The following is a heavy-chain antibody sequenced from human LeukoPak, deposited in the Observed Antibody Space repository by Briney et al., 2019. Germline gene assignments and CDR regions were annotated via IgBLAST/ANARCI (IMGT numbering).Heavy chain of an antibody. J-gene: IGHJ4*02. CDR2: IDPNSGGT. D-gene: IGHD6-19*01. CDR3: ARGPRIAVAGKYFDY. V-gene: IGHV1-2*06. Sequence: ASVKVSCKASGYTFTGYYMHWVRQAPGQGLEWMGRIDPNSGGTNYAQKFQGRVTMTRDTSISTAYMELSRLRSDDTAVYDCARGPRIAVAGKYFDYWGQGTLVTVSS. CDR1: GYTFTGYY.